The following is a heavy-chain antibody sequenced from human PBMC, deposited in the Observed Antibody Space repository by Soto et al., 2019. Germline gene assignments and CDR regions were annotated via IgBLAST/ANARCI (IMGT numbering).Heavy chain of an antibody. V-gene: IGHV3-23*01. J-gene: IGHJ4*02. D-gene: IGHD2-21*02. CDR2: ISGDTSNT. Sequence: GSLRLPGSVSGCTFTDYGINWVRQGPKKGLEWVSTISGDTSNTHYADSVKGRFTISRDNSKNTVFLQMNSLRVEDTAVYYCGRDAGDPDEMFDYWGQGIQVTV. CDR3: GRDAGDPDEMFDY. CDR1: GCTFTDYG.